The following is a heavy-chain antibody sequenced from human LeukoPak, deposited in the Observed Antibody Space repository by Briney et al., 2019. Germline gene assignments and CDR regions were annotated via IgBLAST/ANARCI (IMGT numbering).Heavy chain of an antibody. CDR1: GFTFSNYT. J-gene: IGHJ4*02. V-gene: IGHV3-64*01. CDR2: ISTNGGST. D-gene: IGHD3-22*01. CDR3: ARGGYYDSSGSFDY. Sequence: TGGSLRLSCAASGFTFSNYTMYWVRQAPGRGLEYVSAISTNGGSTDYANSVKGRFTISRDNSDNRVFLQMGTLRAKDMAVYYCARGGYYDSSGSFDYWGQGILVTVSS.